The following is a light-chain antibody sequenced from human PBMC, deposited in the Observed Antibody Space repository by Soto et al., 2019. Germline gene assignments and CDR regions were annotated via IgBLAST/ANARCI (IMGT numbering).Light chain of an antibody. Sequence: DIQMTQSPSSLSASVGDRVTITCRASQDISNYLAWYQQKPGKVPMLLIYAASTLQSGVPSRFSGSGSGTDFTLTISSLQPEDVATYYCQKYNSAPRTFGQGTKVEIK. CDR3: QKYNSAPRT. CDR2: AAS. V-gene: IGKV1-27*01. J-gene: IGKJ1*01. CDR1: QDISNY.